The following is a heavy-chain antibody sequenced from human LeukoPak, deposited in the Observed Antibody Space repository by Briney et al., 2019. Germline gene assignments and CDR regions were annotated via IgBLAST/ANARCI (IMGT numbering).Heavy chain of an antibody. CDR2: IYYSGST. CDR3: AGTYYYDSSGYYDFDY. J-gene: IGHJ4*02. Sequence: SETLSLTCTVSGGSISSSSYYWGWIRQPPGKGLEWIGSIYYSGSTYYNPSLKSRVTIFVDTSKNQFSLKLSSVTAADTAVYYCAGTYYYDSSGYYDFDYWGQGTLVTVSS. V-gene: IGHV4-39*01. D-gene: IGHD3-22*01. CDR1: GGSISSSSYY.